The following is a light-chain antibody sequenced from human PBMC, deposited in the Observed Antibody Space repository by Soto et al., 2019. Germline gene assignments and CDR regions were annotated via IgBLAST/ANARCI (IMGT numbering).Light chain of an antibody. Sequence: EIVLTQSPDTLSLSPGERATLSCRASQSVSSSYLAWYQQKPGQAPRLLIYGASRRATGIPDRFSGSGSGTDFTLTISRLEPEDVAVYYCQHYGSSRWTFGQGTKVEIK. CDR3: QHYGSSRWT. CDR1: QSVSSSY. CDR2: GAS. J-gene: IGKJ1*01. V-gene: IGKV3-20*01.